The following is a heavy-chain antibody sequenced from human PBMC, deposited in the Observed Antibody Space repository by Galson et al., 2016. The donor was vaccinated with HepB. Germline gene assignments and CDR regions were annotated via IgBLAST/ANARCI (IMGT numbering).Heavy chain of an antibody. J-gene: IGHJ2*01. Sequence: SLRLSCAASGISFSTFSMNWVRQAPGQGLEWLSSISCNGDFINYADSVKGRFTISRDNADNSLFLHMSSLRAEDTAIYYCARDNSHCGRTSCIPTYRYFDLWGRGTLVTVSS. D-gene: IGHD2-2*01. CDR1: GISFSTFS. CDR3: ARDNSHCGRTSCIPTYRYFDL. CDR2: ISCNGDFI. V-gene: IGHV3-21*01.